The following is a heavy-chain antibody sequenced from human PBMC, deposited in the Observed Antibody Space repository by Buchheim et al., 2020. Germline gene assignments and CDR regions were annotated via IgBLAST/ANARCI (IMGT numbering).Heavy chain of an antibody. J-gene: IGHJ4*02. V-gene: IGHV3-48*03. D-gene: IGHD7-27*01. CDR2: ISSSGSTI. Sequence: EVQLVESGGGLVQPGGSLRLSCAASGFTFSSYEMNWVRQAPGKGLEWVSYISSSGSTIYYADSVKGRFTISRDNAKNSLYLQMNSLRAEETAVYYCARAGSFNSWGSDGLDYWGQGTL. CDR3: ARAGSFNSWGSDGLDY. CDR1: GFTFSSYE.